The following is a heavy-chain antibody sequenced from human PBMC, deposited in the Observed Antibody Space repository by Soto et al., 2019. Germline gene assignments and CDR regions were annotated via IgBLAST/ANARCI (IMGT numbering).Heavy chain of an antibody. Sequence: ASVKVSCKASGYTFSNDGINWVRQAPGQGLEWMGWISAYNGNTEYAQKFQGRVTMTTDTSTSTAYMELRSLRSDDTAVYSCARGGPTSADYYYGMDVWGLGTTVTVSS. CDR3: ARGGPTSADYYYGMDV. D-gene: IGHD3-10*01. J-gene: IGHJ6*02. V-gene: IGHV1-18*01. CDR2: ISAYNGNT. CDR1: GYTFSNDG.